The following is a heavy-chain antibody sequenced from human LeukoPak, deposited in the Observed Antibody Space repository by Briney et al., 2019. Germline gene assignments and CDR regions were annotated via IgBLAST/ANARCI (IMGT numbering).Heavy chain of an antibody. D-gene: IGHD2-2*01. CDR1: GYSISSGYY. CDR3: ARVRGYCSSTICYRYYFNY. Sequence: SETLSLTCTVSGYSISSGYYWGWIRQPPGKGLEWIGTIYHSGSTYYDPSLKSRVTISVDTSKNQFSLKLTSVTAADTAVYYCARVRGYCSSTICYRYYFNYWGQGTLVTVSS. J-gene: IGHJ4*02. V-gene: IGHV4-38-2*02. CDR2: IYHSGST.